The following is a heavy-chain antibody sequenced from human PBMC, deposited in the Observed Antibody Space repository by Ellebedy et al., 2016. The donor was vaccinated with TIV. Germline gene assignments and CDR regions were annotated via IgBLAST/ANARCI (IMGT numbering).Heavy chain of an antibody. D-gene: IGHD3-10*01. CDR3: ARGGPGGDNWFFGL. Sequence: PGGSLRLSCAASGFSLTGSDLHWVRRPAGKGLEWVSASGAAGDTYYPDSVRGRFTISRESAKNSFYLQMNSLTAGDPAVYYCARGGPGGDNWFFGLWGRGTRVTVSS. V-gene: IGHV3-13*01. J-gene: IGHJ2*01. CDR2: SGAAGDT. CDR1: GFSLTGSD.